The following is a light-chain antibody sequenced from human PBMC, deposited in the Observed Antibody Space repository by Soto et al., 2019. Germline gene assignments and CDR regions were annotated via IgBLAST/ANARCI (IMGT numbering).Light chain of an antibody. J-gene: IGKJ1*01. V-gene: IGKV2-30*02. Sequence: DVVMTQSPLSLPVTLGQPASISCRSSQSLVHSNGNTYLNWFQQRPGQTPRRLLYKFSIRDSGVPDRFSGSGSGTDFTLKISRVEADDVGVYYCMQGTHWPRTFGQGTKVEIK. CDR3: MQGTHWPRT. CDR2: KFS. CDR1: QSLVHSNGNTY.